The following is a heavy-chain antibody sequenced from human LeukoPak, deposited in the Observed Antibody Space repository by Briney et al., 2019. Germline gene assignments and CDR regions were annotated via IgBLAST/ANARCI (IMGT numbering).Heavy chain of an antibody. CDR3: AKTHASSVFLFDY. J-gene: IGHJ4*02. Sequence: GGSLRLSCAASGFTFSSYGMSWVRQAPGKGLEWVSGISGSGDTTYYADSVKGRFTISRGNSKNTLYLQMNSLRAEDTAVYFCAKTHASSVFLFDYWGQGTLVTVSS. V-gene: IGHV3-23*01. CDR2: ISGSGDTT. D-gene: IGHD6-6*01. CDR1: GFTFSSYG.